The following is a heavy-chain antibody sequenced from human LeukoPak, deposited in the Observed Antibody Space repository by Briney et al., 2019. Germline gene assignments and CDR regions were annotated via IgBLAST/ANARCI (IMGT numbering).Heavy chain of an antibody. Sequence: GASVKVSCKASGYTFTGYYMRWVRQAPGQGLEWMGWINPNSGGTNYGLKFQGRVTMTRDTSISTAYMELSRLRSDDTAVYYCARFSSGWSFDYWGQGTLVTVSS. CDR3: ARFSSGWSFDY. CDR1: GYTFTGYY. V-gene: IGHV1-2*02. CDR2: INPNSGGT. D-gene: IGHD6-19*01. J-gene: IGHJ4*02.